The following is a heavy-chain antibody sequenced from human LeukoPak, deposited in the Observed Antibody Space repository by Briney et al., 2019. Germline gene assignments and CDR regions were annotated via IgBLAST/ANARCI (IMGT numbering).Heavy chain of an antibody. CDR1: GFTVSSNY. Sequence: GGSLRLSCAASGFTVSSNYMSWVRQAPGKGLEWVSVIYSGGSTYYADSVKGRFTISRDNSKNTLYLQINSLRAEDTAVYYCARDRRGYYYYMDVWGKGTTVTVSS. CDR3: ARDRRGYYYYMDV. CDR2: IYSGGST. D-gene: IGHD5-12*01. J-gene: IGHJ6*03. V-gene: IGHV3-66*01.